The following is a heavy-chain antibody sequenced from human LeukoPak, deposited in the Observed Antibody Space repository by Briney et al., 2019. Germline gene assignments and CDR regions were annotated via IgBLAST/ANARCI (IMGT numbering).Heavy chain of an antibody. V-gene: IGHV4-61*02. Sequence: KPSQTLSLTCTVSGGSISSGDYYWSWIRQPAGKGLEWIGRIYTSGSTNYSPSLKSRVTMSVDTSKNQFSLKLSSVTAADTAVYYCARDTPYYYGSGSYWPADYWGQGTLVTVSS. J-gene: IGHJ4*02. CDR2: IYTSGST. CDR1: GGSISSGDYY. D-gene: IGHD3-10*01. CDR3: ARDTPYYYGSGSYWPADY.